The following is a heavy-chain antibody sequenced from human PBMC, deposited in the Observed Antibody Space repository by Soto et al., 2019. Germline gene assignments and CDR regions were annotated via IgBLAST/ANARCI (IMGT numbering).Heavy chain of an antibody. CDR3: AREVGAPSGWLDP. J-gene: IGHJ5*02. CDR1: GFTFTNYA. Sequence: GGSLRLSCADSGFTFTNYAMAWVRQTPGKGLEWVSGISASGGLKYYADSVQGRFTVSRDNSKNILYLQMDNLGDGDTALYYCAREVGAPSGWLDPWGQGTQVTVSS. V-gene: IGHV3-23*01. D-gene: IGHD1-26*01. CDR2: ISASGGLK.